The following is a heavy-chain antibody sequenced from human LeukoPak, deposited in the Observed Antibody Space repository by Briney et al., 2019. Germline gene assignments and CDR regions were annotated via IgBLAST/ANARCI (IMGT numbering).Heavy chain of an antibody. J-gene: IGHJ4*02. CDR3: ARGRPYSGGYHLDY. CDR2: IYYSGST. D-gene: IGHD1-26*01. V-gene: IGHV4-39*02. CDR1: GDSTSSDRYY. Sequence: SETLSLTCTVSGDSTSSDRYYGGWVPQPPGKGLEWIGNIYYSGSTYYNPSLKSRVTMSVDTSKNQFFLKLNSVTAADTAVYYCARGRPYSGGYHLDYWGQGTLVTVSA.